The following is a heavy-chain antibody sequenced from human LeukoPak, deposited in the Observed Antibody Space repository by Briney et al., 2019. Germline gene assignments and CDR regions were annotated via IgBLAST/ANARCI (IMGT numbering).Heavy chain of an antibody. CDR2: IWNDGSNQ. J-gene: IGHJ4*02. V-gene: IGHV3-33*06. Sequence: PGGSLRLSCAASKFTFSHYGMHWVRQAPGKGLEWVAVIWNDGSNQYYADSVKGRFTVSRDNSQNTLYLQVNSLRPEDTAVYYCAKDAQRGFDYSNSLENWGQGILVTVFS. CDR3: AKDAQRGFDYSNSLEN. CDR1: KFTFSHYG. D-gene: IGHD4-11*01.